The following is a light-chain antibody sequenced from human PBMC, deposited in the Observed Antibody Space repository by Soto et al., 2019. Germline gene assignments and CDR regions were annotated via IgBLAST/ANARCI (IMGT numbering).Light chain of an antibody. V-gene: IGKV3-20*01. CDR3: QQYNNWPRT. CDR1: QTLSSSF. Sequence: EIVLTQSPGTLSLSPGERATLSCRTSQTLSSSFLAWYQQTPGQAPRLLIYDASSRATGIPARFSGSGSGTDFTLTISSLQSEDFAVYYCQQYNNWPRTFGQGTKVDIK. J-gene: IGKJ1*01. CDR2: DAS.